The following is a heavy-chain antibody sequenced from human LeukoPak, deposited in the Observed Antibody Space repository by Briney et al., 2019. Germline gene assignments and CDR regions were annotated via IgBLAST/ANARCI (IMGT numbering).Heavy chain of an antibody. J-gene: IGHJ6*02. D-gene: IGHD5-24*01. Sequence: GGSLRLSCAASGFTFSSYEMNWVRQAPGKGLEWVSYISSSGSTIYYADSVKGRFTISRDNAKNSLYLQMNSLRAEDTAVYYCARVHAMAYYYSMDVGGQGTTVTVSS. CDR2: ISSSGSTI. CDR3: ARVHAMAYYYSMDV. V-gene: IGHV3-48*03. CDR1: GFTFSSYE.